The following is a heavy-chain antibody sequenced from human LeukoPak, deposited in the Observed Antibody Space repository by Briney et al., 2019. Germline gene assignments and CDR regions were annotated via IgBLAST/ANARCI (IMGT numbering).Heavy chain of an antibody. J-gene: IGHJ6*03. Sequence: ASVKVSCKASGYTFTSYDINWVRQATGQGLEWMGWMNPNSGNTGYAQKFQGRVTITRNTSISTAYMELSSLRSEDTAVYYCARGPGSSWYNPLRTYYYYMDVWGKGTTVTVSS. V-gene: IGHV1-8*03. CDR2: MNPNSGNT. D-gene: IGHD6-13*01. CDR3: ARGPGSSWYNPLRTYYYYMDV. CDR1: GYTFTSYD.